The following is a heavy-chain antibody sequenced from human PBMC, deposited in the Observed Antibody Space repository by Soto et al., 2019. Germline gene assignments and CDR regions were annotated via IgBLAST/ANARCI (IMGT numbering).Heavy chain of an antibody. Sequence: GGSLRLSCAASGFTFSSYWMHWVRQAPGKGLVWVSRINSDGSSTSYADSVKGRFTISRDSAKNTLYLQMNSLRAEDTAVYYCAREAPGYYDFWSGYYYYYGMDVWGQGTTVTVSS. V-gene: IGHV3-74*01. D-gene: IGHD3-3*01. CDR3: AREAPGYYDFWSGYYYYYGMDV. J-gene: IGHJ6*02. CDR2: INSDGSST. CDR1: GFTFSSYW.